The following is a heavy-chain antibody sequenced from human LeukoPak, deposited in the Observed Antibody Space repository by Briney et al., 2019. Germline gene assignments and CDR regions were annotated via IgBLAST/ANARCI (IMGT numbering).Heavy chain of an antibody. D-gene: IGHD6-13*01. CDR1: GFTFSSYS. CDR2: ISSSSSTI. Sequence: PGGSLRLSCAASGFTFSSYSMNWVRQAPGKGLEWVSYISSSSSTIYYADSVKGRFTISRDNAKNSLYLQMNNLRAEDTAVYYCAREQAASYMDVWGKGTTVTVSS. J-gene: IGHJ6*03. CDR3: AREQAASYMDV. V-gene: IGHV3-48*01.